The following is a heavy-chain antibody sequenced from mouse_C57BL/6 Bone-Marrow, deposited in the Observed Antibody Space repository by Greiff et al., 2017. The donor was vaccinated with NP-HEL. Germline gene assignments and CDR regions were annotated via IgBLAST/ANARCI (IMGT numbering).Heavy chain of an antibody. J-gene: IGHJ1*03. CDR1: GYTFTDYY. CDR3: ATGYGNYVYFDV. D-gene: IGHD2-1*01. CDR2: IYPGSGNT. V-gene: IGHV1-76*01. Sequence: QVQLQQSGAELVRPGASVKLSCKASGYTFTDYYINWVKQRPGQGLEWIARIYPGSGNTYYNEKFKGKATLTAEKSSSTAYMQLSSLTSEDSAVYFCATGYGNYVYFDVWGTGTTVTVSS.